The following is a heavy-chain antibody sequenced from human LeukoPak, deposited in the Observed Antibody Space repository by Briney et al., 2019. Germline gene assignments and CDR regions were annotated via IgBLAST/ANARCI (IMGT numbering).Heavy chain of an antibody. D-gene: IGHD5-12*01. J-gene: IGHJ4*02. Sequence: ASVKVSCKASGYTFTSYGITWVRQAPGQGLEWMGWISTYNGNTNYAQNLQGRASMTTDTSTSTAYMELRSLRSDDTAVYYCARGRGSTSRYWGQGTLVTVSS. CDR3: ARGRGSTSRY. V-gene: IGHV1-18*01. CDR2: ISTYNGNT. CDR1: GYTFTSYG.